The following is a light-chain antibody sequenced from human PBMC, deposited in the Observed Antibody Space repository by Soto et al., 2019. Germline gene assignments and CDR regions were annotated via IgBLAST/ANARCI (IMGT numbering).Light chain of an antibody. V-gene: IGKV1-8*01. J-gene: IGKJ4*01. CDR3: QQYYSYPLS. Sequence: AIRMTQSPSSLSASTGDRVTITCRASQGSSSYLAWYQQKPGKAPKLLIYAASTLQSGVPSRFRGSGSGTDFTLTICCLQSEDFATYYCQQYYSYPLSFGGGTKVESK. CDR2: AAS. CDR1: QGSSSY.